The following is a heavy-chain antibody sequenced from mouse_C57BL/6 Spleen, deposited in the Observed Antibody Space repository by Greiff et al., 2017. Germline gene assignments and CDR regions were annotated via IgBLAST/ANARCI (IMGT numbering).Heavy chain of an antibody. Sequence: EVQVVESGGGLVQPKGSLKLSCAASGFSFNTYAMNWVRQAPGKGLEWVARIRSKSNNYATYYADSVKDRFTISRDDSESMLYLQMNNLKTEDTXMYYCVRQLPFYYAMDYWGQGTSVTVSS. J-gene: IGHJ4*01. CDR2: IRSKSNNYAT. V-gene: IGHV10-1*01. CDR3: VRQLPFYYAMDY. CDR1: GFSFNTYA.